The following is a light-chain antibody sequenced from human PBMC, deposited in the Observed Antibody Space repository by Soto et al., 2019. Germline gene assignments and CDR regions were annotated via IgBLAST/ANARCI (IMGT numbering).Light chain of an antibody. J-gene: IGLJ3*02. CDR1: SGHSSYA. Sequence: QPVLTQSPSASASLGASVKLTCTLSSGHSSYAIAWHQQQPEKGPRYLMKLNSDGSHSQGEGISERVSGSSSGSERYLAVSGLQSEDEADYYCQTWGTGPWVFRGGTKLTVL. CDR2: LNSDGSH. V-gene: IGLV4-69*01. CDR3: QTWGTGPWV.